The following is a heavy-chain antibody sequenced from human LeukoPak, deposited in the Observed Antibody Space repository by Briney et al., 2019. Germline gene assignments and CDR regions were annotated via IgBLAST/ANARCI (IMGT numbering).Heavy chain of an antibody. J-gene: IGHJ3*02. CDR2: IYPGDSDT. CDR1: GYSFTTYW. CDR3: ARHEGYYALGAI. Sequence: GESLKISCKGFGYSFTTYWIGWVRQLPGKGLEWMGIIYPGDSDTRYSPSFQGQVTTSADKSISTAYLQWSSLKASDTAMYYCARHEGYYALGAIWGHGTMVTVSS. D-gene: IGHD2-2*01. V-gene: IGHV5-51*01.